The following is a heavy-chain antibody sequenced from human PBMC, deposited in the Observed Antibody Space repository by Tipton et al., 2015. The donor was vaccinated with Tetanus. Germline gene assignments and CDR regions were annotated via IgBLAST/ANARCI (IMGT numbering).Heavy chain of an antibody. V-gene: IGHV3-48*02. J-gene: IGHJ5*01. Sequence: SLRLSCAASGFTFSSYNMNWVRQAPGKGLEWLSYISGTGSTIDYADSVKGRFTISRDNAKNSLYLQMNGLRDDDTAVYFCARDFRPIFGVAHPFDSWGQGPLVTVSS. D-gene: IGHD3-3*01. CDR2: ISGTGSTI. CDR3: ARDFRPIFGVAHPFDS. CDR1: GFTFSSYN.